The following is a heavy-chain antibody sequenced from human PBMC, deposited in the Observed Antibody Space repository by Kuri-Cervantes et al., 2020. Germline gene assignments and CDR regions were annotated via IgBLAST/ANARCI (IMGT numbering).Heavy chain of an antibody. CDR1: GYTFTSHG. J-gene: IGHJ4*02. V-gene: IGHV1-18*01. D-gene: IGHD3-22*01. CDR2: ISAYNGNT. Sequence: ASVKVSCKASGYTFTSHGISWVRQAPGQRLEWMGWISAYNGNTNYAQKLQGRVTMTTDTSTSTAYMELRGLRSDDTAVYYCATHLDSSGYQIDYWGQGTLVTVSS. CDR3: ATHLDSSGYQIDY.